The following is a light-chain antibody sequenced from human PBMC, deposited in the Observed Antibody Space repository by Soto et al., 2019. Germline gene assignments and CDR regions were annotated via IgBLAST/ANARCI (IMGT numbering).Light chain of an antibody. CDR1: QRVSSY. V-gene: IGKV3-11*01. CDR3: QLRSNWPPT. CDR2: DAS. Sequence: EIVLTQSPATLSLSPGERATLSCRASQRVSSYLALYQQKPGQAPRLLIYDASNRATGIPARFSGSGSGTDFTLTISSLEPEDFAVYYCQLRSNWPPTFGGGTKVEIK. J-gene: IGKJ4*01.